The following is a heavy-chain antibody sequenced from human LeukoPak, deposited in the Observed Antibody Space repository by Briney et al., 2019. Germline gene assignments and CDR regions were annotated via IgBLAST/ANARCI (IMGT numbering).Heavy chain of an antibody. D-gene: IGHD4-17*01. CDR1: GGSFSGYY. Sequence: SETLSLTCAVYGGSFSGYYWSWIRQPPGKGLEWIGEINHSGSTNYNPSLKSRVTMSVDTSKNQFSLKLSSVTAADTAVYYCARDNGDWITPFDYWGQGTLVTVSS. J-gene: IGHJ4*02. CDR3: ARDNGDWITPFDY. V-gene: IGHV4-34*01. CDR2: INHSGST.